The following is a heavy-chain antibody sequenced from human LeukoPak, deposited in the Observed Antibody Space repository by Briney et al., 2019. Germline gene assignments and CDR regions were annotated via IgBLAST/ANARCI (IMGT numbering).Heavy chain of an antibody. CDR2: IWYDGSQR. CDR1: GFSFSKYG. CDR3: AIENFDSGGPGSGSPAFDI. J-gene: IGHJ3*02. D-gene: IGHD3-22*01. Sequence: GGSLRLSCAASGFSFSKYGLHWVRQAPGKGLQWVAMIWYDGSQRYYVDSVKGRFTISRDSSKNTMLLQMNSLTDEDTAVYYCAIENFDSGGPGSGSPAFDIWGQGTMVSVSS. V-gene: IGHV3-30*02.